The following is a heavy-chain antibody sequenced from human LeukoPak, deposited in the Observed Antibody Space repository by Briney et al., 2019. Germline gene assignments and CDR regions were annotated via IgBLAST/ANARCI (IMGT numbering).Heavy chain of an antibody. CDR3: ARQARGGSGWYEYYFDY. J-gene: IGHJ4*02. Sequence: SETLSLTCTVSGGSISSYYWSWIRQPPGKGLEWIGYIYYSGSTNYNPSLKSRVTISVDTSKNQFSLKLSSVTAADTAVYYCARQARGGSGWYEYYFDYWGQGTLVTVSS. CDR2: IYYSGST. CDR1: GGSISSYY. D-gene: IGHD6-19*01. V-gene: IGHV4-59*08.